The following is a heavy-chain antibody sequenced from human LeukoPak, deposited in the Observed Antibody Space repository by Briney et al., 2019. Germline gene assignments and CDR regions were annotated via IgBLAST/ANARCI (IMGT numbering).Heavy chain of an antibody. CDR3: AREQYYHDSSGYYKGEFFDY. Sequence: GGSLRLSCAASGFTFSSYSMNWVRQAPGKGLEWVSSISSSSSYIYSADSVKGRFTISRDNAKNSLYLLMNSLRDEDTAVYYCAREQYYHDSSGYYKGEFFDYWGQGTLVTVSS. V-gene: IGHV3-21*01. D-gene: IGHD3-22*01. J-gene: IGHJ4*02. CDR1: GFTFSSYS. CDR2: ISSSSSYI.